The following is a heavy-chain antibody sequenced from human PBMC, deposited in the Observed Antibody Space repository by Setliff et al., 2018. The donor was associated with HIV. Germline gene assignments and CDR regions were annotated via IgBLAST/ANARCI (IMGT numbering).Heavy chain of an antibody. V-gene: IGHV3-74*01. D-gene: IGHD1-26*01. J-gene: IGHJ4*02. CDR3: AILSYSSG. CDR2: INNDTTTT. Sequence: GESLKISCAASGFTFSRYWMHWVRQAPGQGLVRVSGINNDTTTTAYADSVKGRFSISRDNAKNTLYLQMNDLRGEDTAVYYCAILSYSSGWGQGTQVTVSS. CDR1: GFTFSRYW.